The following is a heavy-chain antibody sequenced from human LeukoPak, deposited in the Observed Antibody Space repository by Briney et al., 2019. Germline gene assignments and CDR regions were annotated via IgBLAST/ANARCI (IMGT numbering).Heavy chain of an antibody. Sequence: PSETLSIISTVSGGSISSYYWSWIRQPPGKGLEWIGYVYYSGSTNYNPSLKSRVTISLDTSKNQFSLKLSSVTAADTAVYYCARGYTSVLFFHYWGQGTLVRVSS. CDR2: VYYSGST. CDR1: GGSISSYY. J-gene: IGHJ4*02. D-gene: IGHD6-19*01. CDR3: ARGYTSVLFFHY. V-gene: IGHV4-59*01.